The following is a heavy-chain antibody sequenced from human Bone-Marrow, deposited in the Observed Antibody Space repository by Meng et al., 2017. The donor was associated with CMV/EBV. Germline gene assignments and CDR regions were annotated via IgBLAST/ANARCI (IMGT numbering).Heavy chain of an antibody. J-gene: IGHJ4*02. CDR1: GFTFDDYA. Sequence: GESLKISCAASGFTFDDYAMHWVRQAPGKGPEWVGRIKSKINGGTTEFAAPVKGRFTISRDDSKSMLYLQMNSLRTEDTAVYYCTTGTSKIGSWSWGQGELVNVAS. CDR3: TTGTSKIGSWS. D-gene: IGHD1-26*01. V-gene: IGHV3-15*07. CDR2: IKSKINGGTT.